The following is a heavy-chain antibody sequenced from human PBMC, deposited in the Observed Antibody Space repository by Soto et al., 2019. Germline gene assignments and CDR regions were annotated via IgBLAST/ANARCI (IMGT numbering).Heavy chain of an antibody. D-gene: IGHD3-22*01. CDR3: ARSKYYYDSSGYYWPLDY. CDR1: GGSISSSSYY. V-gene: IGHV4-39*07. Sequence: SETLSLTCTVSGGSISSSSYYWGWIRQPPGKGLEWIGSIYYSGSTYYNPSLKRRVTISVDTSKHQFSLKLSSVTAADTAVYYCARSKYYYDSSGYYWPLDYWGQGTLVTVSS. CDR2: IYYSGST. J-gene: IGHJ4*02.